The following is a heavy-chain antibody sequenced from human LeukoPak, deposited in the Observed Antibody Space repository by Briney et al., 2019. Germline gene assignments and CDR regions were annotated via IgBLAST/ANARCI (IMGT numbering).Heavy chain of an antibody. Sequence: SVKVSCKASGGTFSSYAISWARQAPGQGLEWMGRIIPIFGTANYAQKFQGRVTITADKSTSTAYMELSSLRSEDTAVYYCARDQDIVVVPATPFDPWGQGTLVTVSS. J-gene: IGHJ5*02. CDR3: ARDQDIVVVPATPFDP. D-gene: IGHD2-2*01. V-gene: IGHV1-69*06. CDR1: GGTFSSYA. CDR2: IIPIFGTA.